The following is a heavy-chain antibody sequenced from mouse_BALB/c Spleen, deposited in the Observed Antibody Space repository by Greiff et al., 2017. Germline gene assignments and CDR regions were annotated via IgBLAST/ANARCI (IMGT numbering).Heavy chain of an antibody. CDR2: INPGSGGT. CDR1: GYAFTNYL. V-gene: IGHV1-54*01. Sequence: VQRVESGAELVRPGTSVKVSCKASGYAFTNYLIEWVKQRPGQGLEWIGVINPGSGGTNYNEKFKGKATLTADKSSSTAYMQLSSLTSDDSAVYFCARAMITSWYFDVWGAGTTVTVSS. J-gene: IGHJ1*01. CDR3: ARAMITSWYFDV. D-gene: IGHD2-4*01.